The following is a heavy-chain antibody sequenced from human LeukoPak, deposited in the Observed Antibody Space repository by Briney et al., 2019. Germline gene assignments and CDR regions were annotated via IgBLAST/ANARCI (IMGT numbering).Heavy chain of an antibody. CDR2: NYYSGST. CDR3: ASFVEMATIRIDY. CDR1: GGSISSYY. V-gene: IGHV4-59*01. D-gene: IGHD5-24*01. Sequence: SETLSLTCTVSGGSISSYYWSWIRQPPGKGLEWIGYNYYSGSTNYNPSLKSRVTISIDTSKNQFSLKLSSVTAADTAVYYCASFVEMATIRIDYWGQGTLVTVSS. J-gene: IGHJ4*02.